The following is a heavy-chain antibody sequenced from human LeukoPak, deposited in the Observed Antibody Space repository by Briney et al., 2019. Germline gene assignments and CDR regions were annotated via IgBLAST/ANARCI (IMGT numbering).Heavy chain of an antibody. D-gene: IGHD6-19*01. J-gene: IGHJ5*02. V-gene: IGHV4-59*01. CDR3: ASALPPPYSCGWEIGWFDP. CDR2: IYYSGSN. CDR1: GGSISSYY. Sequence: SETLSLTCTVSGGSISSYYWSWIRQPPGKGLEWIGYIYYSGSNNYNPSLKSRVTISVDTSKNQFYLKLSSVTAADTAVYYCASALPPPYSCGWEIGWFDPWGQGTLVTVSS.